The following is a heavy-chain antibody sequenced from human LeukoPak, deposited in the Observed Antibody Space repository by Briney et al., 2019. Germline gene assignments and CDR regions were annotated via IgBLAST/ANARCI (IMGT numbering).Heavy chain of an antibody. J-gene: IGHJ4*02. V-gene: IGHV3-30*04. Sequence: PGGSLRLSCAASGFTFSSYAMHWVRQAPGKGLEWVAVISYDGSNKYYADSVKGRFTISRDNAKNTLYLQMNSLRAEDTAVYYCARGPTDRFDYWGQGTLVTVSS. CDR1: GFTFSSYA. CDR2: ISYDGSNK. D-gene: IGHD1-14*01. CDR3: ARGPTDRFDY.